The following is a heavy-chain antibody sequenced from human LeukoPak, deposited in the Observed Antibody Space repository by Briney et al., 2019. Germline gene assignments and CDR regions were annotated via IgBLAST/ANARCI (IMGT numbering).Heavy chain of an antibody. D-gene: IGHD3-10*01. V-gene: IGHV4-34*01. CDR3: ARASRIYYGSGSYP. J-gene: IGHJ5*02. CDR1: GGSFSGYY. CDR2: INHSGST. Sequence: PSETLSLTCAVYGGSFSGYYWSWIRQPPGKGLEWIGEINHSGSTNYNPSLKSRVTISVDTSKNQFSLKLSSVTAADTAVYYCARASRIYYGSGSYPWGQGTLVTVSS.